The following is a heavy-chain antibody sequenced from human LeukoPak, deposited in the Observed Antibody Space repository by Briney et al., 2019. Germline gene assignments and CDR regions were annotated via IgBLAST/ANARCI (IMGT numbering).Heavy chain of an antibody. Sequence: SETLSLTCTVSGDSISSDYWSWIRQPPGKGLEWIGYIYYSGSTNYNPSLKSRVTISVDTSKNQFSLKLSSVTAADTAVYYCARAPRYYYYYMDVWGKGTTVTVSS. V-gene: IGHV4-59*12. J-gene: IGHJ6*03. CDR2: IYYSGST. CDR3: ARAPRYYYYYMDV. CDR1: GDSISSDY.